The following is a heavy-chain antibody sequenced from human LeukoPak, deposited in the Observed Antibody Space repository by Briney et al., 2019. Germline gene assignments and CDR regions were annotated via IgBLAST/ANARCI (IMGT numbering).Heavy chain of an antibody. D-gene: IGHD3-22*01. CDR2: IYSGGRT. Sequence: GGSLRLSCAASGFTVSSNYMSWVRRAPGKGLEWVSVIYSGGRTYYADSVKGRFTISRDNSKNTLYLQMNSLRAEDTAVYYCARDQYYYDSSGAIGHWGQGTLVTVSS. CDR1: GFTVSSNY. J-gene: IGHJ4*02. CDR3: ARDQYYYDSSGAIGH. V-gene: IGHV3-53*01.